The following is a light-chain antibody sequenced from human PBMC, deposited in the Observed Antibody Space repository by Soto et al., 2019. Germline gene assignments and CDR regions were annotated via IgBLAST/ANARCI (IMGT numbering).Light chain of an antibody. CDR3: QQYNNWPRT. Sequence: EIVMKQSPATLSVSTGERATLSCRASQSVSSNLAWYQQKPGQAPRLLIYGASTRATGIPARFSGSGSGTEFTLTISSLQSEDFAVYYCQQYNNWPRTFGQGTKV. CDR2: GAS. CDR1: QSVSSN. V-gene: IGKV3-15*01. J-gene: IGKJ1*01.